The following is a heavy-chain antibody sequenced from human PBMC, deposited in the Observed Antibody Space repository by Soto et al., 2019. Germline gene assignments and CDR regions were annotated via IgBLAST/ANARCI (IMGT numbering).Heavy chain of an antibody. CDR1: GFTFSTYT. CDR2: ISYDGSYK. J-gene: IGHJ4*02. D-gene: IGHD4-17*01. V-gene: IGHV3-30-3*01. CDR3: ARGGGDYVDFWRAAYFDY. Sequence: GGSLRLSCAASGFTFSTYTIHWVRQAPGKGLEWVTVISYDGSYKYYADSVKGRFTISRDNSKNTLYLQMNSLRAEDTAVYYCARGGGDYVDFWRAAYFDYWGQGTLVTVSS.